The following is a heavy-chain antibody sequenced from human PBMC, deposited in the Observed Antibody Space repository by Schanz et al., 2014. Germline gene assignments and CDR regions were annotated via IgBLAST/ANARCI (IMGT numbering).Heavy chain of an antibody. D-gene: IGHD3-10*01. J-gene: IGHJ4*02. V-gene: IGHV1-18*01. Sequence: QVQLVQSAPEVKKPGASVKVSCKASGYSFTTYGLNWVRQAPGQGLEWMGWISVYHGHTNYAEKVHGRVTMTTDTSTSTAYMELRSLISDDTAVYYCVRDRVSFVRGPLGVDWGQGTQVIVSS. CDR3: VRDRVSFVRGPLGVD. CDR1: GYSFTTYG. CDR2: ISVYHGHT.